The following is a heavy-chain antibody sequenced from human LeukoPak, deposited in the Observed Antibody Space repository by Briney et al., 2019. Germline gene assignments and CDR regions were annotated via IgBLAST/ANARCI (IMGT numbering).Heavy chain of an antibody. CDR1: GGSISSYY. Sequence: SETLSLTCTVSGGSISSYYWSWIRQPPGKGLEWIGSIYHSGSTYYNPSLKSRVTISVDTSKNQFSLKLSSVTAADTAVYYCARANGYSYGTGYFDYWGQGTLVTVSS. V-gene: IGHV4-59*08. J-gene: IGHJ4*02. D-gene: IGHD5-18*01. CDR2: IYHSGST. CDR3: ARANGYSYGTGYFDY.